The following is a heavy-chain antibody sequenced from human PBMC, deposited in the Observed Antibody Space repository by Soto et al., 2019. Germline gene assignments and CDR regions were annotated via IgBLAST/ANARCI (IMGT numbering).Heavy chain of an antibody. Sequence: QVTLKESGPVLVKPTETLTLRCTVSGLSITDSEMGVSWIRQPPGQPLEWLAHIDSSGEKSYRTFLKSRLANSKDTSKSQIVLTVTNMDPADTATYYCARRHLAVAVSPWFDPWGQGIPVTVSS. CDR2: IDSSGEK. CDR3: ARRHLAVAVSPWFDP. D-gene: IGHD6-19*01. V-gene: IGHV2-26*01. CDR1: GLSITDSEMG. J-gene: IGHJ5*02.